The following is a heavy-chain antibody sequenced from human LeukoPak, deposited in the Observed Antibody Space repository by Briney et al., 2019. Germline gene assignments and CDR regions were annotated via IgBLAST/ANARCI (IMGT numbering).Heavy chain of an antibody. D-gene: IGHD3-16*01. CDR3: GIWGSYRHFDY. Sequence: ASVKVSCKASGGTFSSYAISWVRQAPGQGLEWMGWINPNSGGTNYAQKFQGRVTMTRDTSISTAYMELSRLRSDDTAVYYCGIWGSYRHFDYWGQGTLVTVSS. J-gene: IGHJ4*02. V-gene: IGHV1-2*02. CDR1: GGTFSSYA. CDR2: INPNSGGT.